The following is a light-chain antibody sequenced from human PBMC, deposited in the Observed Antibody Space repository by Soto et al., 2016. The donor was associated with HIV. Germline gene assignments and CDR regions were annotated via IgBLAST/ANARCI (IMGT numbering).Light chain of an antibody. CDR2: KTS. Sequence: DIQMTQFPSTLSASIGDRVTITCRASQSVSVWLAWYQQKPGKAPNLLIFKTSTLEIGVPSRFGGSGSGTEFTLTISSLQPEDFATYYCLQHHSYPLSFGGGTKVEIK. CDR1: QSVSVW. V-gene: IGKV1-5*03. CDR3: LQHHSYPLS. J-gene: IGKJ4*01.